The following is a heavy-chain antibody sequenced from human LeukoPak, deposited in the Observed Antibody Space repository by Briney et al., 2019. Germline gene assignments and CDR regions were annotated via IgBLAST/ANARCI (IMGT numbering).Heavy chain of an antibody. CDR1: GGSISSSSYY. J-gene: IGHJ4*02. D-gene: IGHD3-22*01. Sequence: PSETLSLTCTVSGGSISSSSYYWGWIRQPPGDGLEWIGSIYYSGSTYYNPSLKSRVTISVDTSKNQFSLKLSSVTAADTAVYYCARDPPYDSSGYYYVRDYWGQGTLVTVSS. CDR2: IYYSGST. CDR3: ARDPPYDSSGYYYVRDY. V-gene: IGHV4-39*07.